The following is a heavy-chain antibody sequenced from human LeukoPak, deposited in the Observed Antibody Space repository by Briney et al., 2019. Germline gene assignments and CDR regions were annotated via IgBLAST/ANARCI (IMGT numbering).Heavy chain of an antibody. D-gene: IGHD4-11*01. CDR3: ARVSAMTTIDY. V-gene: IGHV3-53*01. J-gene: IGHJ4*02. CDR2: IYSGGST. Sequence: PGGSLRLSCAASGFTFSSYSMSWVRQAPGKGLEWVSVIYSGGSTYYADSVKGRFTISRDNSKNTLYLQMNSLRAEDTAVYYCARVSAMTTIDYWGQGALVTVSS. CDR1: GFTFSSYS.